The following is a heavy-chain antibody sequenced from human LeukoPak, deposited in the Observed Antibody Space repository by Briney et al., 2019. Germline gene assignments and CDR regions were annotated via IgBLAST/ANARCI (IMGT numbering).Heavy chain of an antibody. CDR2: ISSSSSYI. V-gene: IGHV3-21*01. D-gene: IGHD1-26*01. Sequence: GGTLRLSCAASGFTFSSYGMSWVRQAPGKGLEWVSSISSSSSYIYYADSVKGRFTISRDNAKNSLYLQMNSLRAEDTAVYYCASLGRSYTFDYWGQGTLVTVSS. CDR1: GFTFSSYG. J-gene: IGHJ4*02. CDR3: ASLGRSYTFDY.